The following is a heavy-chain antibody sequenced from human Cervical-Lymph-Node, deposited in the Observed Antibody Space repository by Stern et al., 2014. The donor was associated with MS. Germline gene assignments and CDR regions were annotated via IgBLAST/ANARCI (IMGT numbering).Heavy chain of an antibody. CDR2: IWYDGSNK. V-gene: IGHV3-33*01. Sequence: VQLVESGGGVVQPGRSLRLSCAASGFTFSSYGMHWVRQAPGKGLAWVAVIWYDGSNKYYADSVKGRFTIARDNSKNTRYLQMNSLRAEDTAVYYCARTYSGSYYSYYYGMDVWGQGTTVTVSS. J-gene: IGHJ6*02. CDR1: GFTFSSYG. D-gene: IGHD1-26*01. CDR3: ARTYSGSYYSYYYGMDV.